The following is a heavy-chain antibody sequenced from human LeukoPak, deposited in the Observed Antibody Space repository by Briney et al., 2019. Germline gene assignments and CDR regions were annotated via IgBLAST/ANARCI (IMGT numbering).Heavy chain of an antibody. J-gene: IGHJ4*02. Sequence: ASVKVSCKASGYTFTSYGISWVRQAPGQGLEWMGWINPNSGGTNYAQKFQGRDTMTRDTSTSTAYMELSRLRSDDTAVYYCARVQYSSTIAGFFDYWGQGTLVTVSS. CDR2: INPNSGGT. D-gene: IGHD6-13*01. CDR1: GYTFTSYG. CDR3: ARVQYSSTIAGFFDY. V-gene: IGHV1-2*02.